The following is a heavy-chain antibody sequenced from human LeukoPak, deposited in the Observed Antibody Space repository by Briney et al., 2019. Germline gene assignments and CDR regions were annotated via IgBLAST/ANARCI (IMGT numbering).Heavy chain of an antibody. Sequence: GASVKVSCKASGYTFNGFYVHWVRQAHGQGLEWMGIIKVSGGRTEYAQKFQGRVTVTRDMSTSTVYMELNNLRSEDTAVYYCAREPPESYYFDNWGQGTLVTVSS. V-gene: IGHV1-46*02. CDR1: GYTFNGFY. CDR2: IKVSGGRT. J-gene: IGHJ4*02. CDR3: AREPPESYYFDN.